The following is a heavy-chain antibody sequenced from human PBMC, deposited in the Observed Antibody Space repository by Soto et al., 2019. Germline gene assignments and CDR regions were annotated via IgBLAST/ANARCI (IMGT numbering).Heavy chain of an antibody. CDR3: ARDSTPDYHDSSGYLHFDY. D-gene: IGHD3-22*01. CDR2: IYYSGST. CDR1: GGSISSYY. V-gene: IGHV4-59*01. Sequence: LSLTCTVSGGSISSYYWSWIRQPPGKGLEWIGYIYYSGSTNYNPSLKSRVTISVDTSKNQFSLKLSSVTAADTAVYYCARDSTPDYHDSSGYLHFDYWGQGTLVTVSS. J-gene: IGHJ4*02.